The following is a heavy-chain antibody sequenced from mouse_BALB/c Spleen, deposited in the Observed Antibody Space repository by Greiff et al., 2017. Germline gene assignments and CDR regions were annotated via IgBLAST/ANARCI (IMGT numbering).Heavy chain of an antibody. CDR3: TRAGYDYDDYYAMDY. D-gene: IGHD2-4*01. CDR2: INPSSGYT. J-gene: IGHJ4*01. Sequence: QVQLKQSAAELARPGASVKMSCKASGYTFTSYTMHWVKQRPGQGLEWIGYINPSSGYTEYNQKFKDKTTLTADKSSSTAYMQLSSLTSEDSAVYYCTRAGYDYDDYYAMDYWGQGTSVTVSS. V-gene: IGHV1-4*02. CDR1: GYTFTSYT.